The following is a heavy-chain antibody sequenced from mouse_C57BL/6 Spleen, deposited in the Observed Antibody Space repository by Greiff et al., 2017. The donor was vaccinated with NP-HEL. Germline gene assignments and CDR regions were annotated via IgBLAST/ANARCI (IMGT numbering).Heavy chain of an antibody. CDR2: INPYNGGT. J-gene: IGHJ2*01. CDR3: ARWYYDYDRGIDY. Sequence: VQLQQSGPVLVKPGASVKMSCKASGYTFTDYYMNWVKQSHGKSLEWIGVINPYNGGTSSNQKFKGKATLPVDKPTSTAYMELNSLTSEDSAVYYCARWYYDYDRGIDYWGQGTTLTVSS. D-gene: IGHD2-4*01. CDR1: GYTFTDYY. V-gene: IGHV1-19*01.